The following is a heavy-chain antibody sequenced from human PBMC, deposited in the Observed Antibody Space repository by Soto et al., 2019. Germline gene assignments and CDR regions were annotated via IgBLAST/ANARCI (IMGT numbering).Heavy chain of an antibody. J-gene: IGHJ6*03. CDR3: ARDPRITMVRGIYYYYYMDV. V-gene: IGHV1-3*01. D-gene: IGHD3-10*01. Sequence: ASVKVSCKASGYTFTIYAMHCVRQAPGQRLEWMGWINAGNGNTKYSQKFQGRVTITRDTSASTAYMELSSLRSEDTAVYYCARDPRITMVRGIYYYYYMDVWGKGTTVTVSS. CDR2: INAGNGNT. CDR1: GYTFTIYA.